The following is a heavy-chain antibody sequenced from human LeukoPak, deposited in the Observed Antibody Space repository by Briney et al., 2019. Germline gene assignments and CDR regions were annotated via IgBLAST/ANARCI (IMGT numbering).Heavy chain of an antibody. CDR1: GYTFTSNY. V-gene: IGHV1-69*13. J-gene: IGHJ4*02. CDR2: IIPIFGTA. Sequence: GASVKVSCKASGYTFTSNYIHWVRQAPGQGLEWMGGIIPIFGTANYAQKFQGRVTITADESTSTAYMELRSLRSDDTAVYFCSRDRTVAGFHLEAYWGQGTLVTVSS. D-gene: IGHD6-19*01. CDR3: SRDRTVAGFHLEAY.